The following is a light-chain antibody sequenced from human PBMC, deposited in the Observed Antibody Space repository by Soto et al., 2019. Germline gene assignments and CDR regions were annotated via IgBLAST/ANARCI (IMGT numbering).Light chain of an antibody. V-gene: IGKV3-20*01. Sequence: EIVLTQSPGTLSLSPGETATLSCRASQTIGRNYLAWYQQKPGQAPRLLIFSTSTRATGIPERFSGGGSGTDFTLSISRLEPEDFAVYYCQQYGGSTRTFGQGTKVEIK. CDR1: QTIGRNY. J-gene: IGKJ1*01. CDR3: QQYGGSTRT. CDR2: STS.